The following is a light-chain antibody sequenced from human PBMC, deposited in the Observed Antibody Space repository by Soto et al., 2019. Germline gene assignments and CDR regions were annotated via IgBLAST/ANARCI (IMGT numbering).Light chain of an antibody. J-gene: IGKJ1*01. CDR3: QQYNNWPQT. CDR1: ESLSSAY. V-gene: IGKV3D-15*01. CDR2: GAS. Sequence: ESVLTKSPVTLSLSPGERATLSCRASESLSSAYLAWYQQKPGQAPRLLLYGASTRATGIPDRFSGSGSGTEFTLTISSLQSEDFAVYYCQQYNNWPQTFGQGTKVE.